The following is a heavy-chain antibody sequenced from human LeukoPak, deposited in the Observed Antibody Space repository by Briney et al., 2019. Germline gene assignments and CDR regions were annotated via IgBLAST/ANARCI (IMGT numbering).Heavy chain of an antibody. D-gene: IGHD3-3*01. CDR2: INPSGGST. CDR3: ARGNDFWSGYPPGDV. Sequence: ASVKVSCKASGYTFTSYYMHWVRQAPGQGPEWMGIINPSGGSTSYAQKFQGRVTMTTDTSTSTAYMELRSLRSDDTAVYYCARGNDFWSGYPPGDVWGKGTTVTVSS. V-gene: IGHV1-46*01. CDR1: GYTFTSYY. J-gene: IGHJ6*04.